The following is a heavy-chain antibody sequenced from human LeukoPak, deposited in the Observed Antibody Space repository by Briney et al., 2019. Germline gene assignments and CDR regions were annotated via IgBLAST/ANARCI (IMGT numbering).Heavy chain of an antibody. J-gene: IGHJ4*02. CDR2: IDSSGGYM. V-gene: IGHV3-21*06. Sequence: GGSLRLSCEASGFTFNTYSMNWARQAPGKGLKWVSSIDSSGGYMFYEDSVKGRFTISRDDSKNIVYLQMNNLRSEDTAVYFCATERPGSRTLDSWGQGTLVTVSS. CDR3: ATERPGSRTLDS. D-gene: IGHD1-14*01. CDR1: GFTFNTYS.